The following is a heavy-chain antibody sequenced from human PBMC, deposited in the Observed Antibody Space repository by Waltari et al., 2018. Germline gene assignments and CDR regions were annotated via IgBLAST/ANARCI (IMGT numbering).Heavy chain of an antibody. D-gene: IGHD1-26*01. CDR2: IYYSGST. V-gene: IGHV4-39*07. Sequence: QLQLQESGPGLVKPSETLSLTCTVSGGSIRSSSYYWGWIRQPPGKGLEWIGSIYYSGSTYYNPSLKSRVTISVDTSKNQFSLKLSSVTAADTAVYYCARDRGSYAFDYWGQGTLVTVSS. J-gene: IGHJ4*02. CDR3: ARDRGSYAFDY. CDR1: GGSIRSSSYY.